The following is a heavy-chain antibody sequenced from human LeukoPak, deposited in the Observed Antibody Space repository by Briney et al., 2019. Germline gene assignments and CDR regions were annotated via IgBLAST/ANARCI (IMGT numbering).Heavy chain of an antibody. Sequence: PGGSVTLSCAASGFTFGNKFMHWVRQAPGKGLVWVSRISTDGSSPSYADSVKGRFTISRDNAKNTLYLQMNSLRAEDTAIYYCTSPISSHYWGQGALVTVSS. CDR1: GFTFGNKF. J-gene: IGHJ4*02. CDR2: ISTDGSSP. CDR3: TSPISSHY. V-gene: IGHV3-74*01.